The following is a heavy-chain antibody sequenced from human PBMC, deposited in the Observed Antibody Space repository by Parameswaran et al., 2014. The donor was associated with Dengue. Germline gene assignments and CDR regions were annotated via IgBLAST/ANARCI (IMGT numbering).Heavy chain of an antibody. D-gene: IGHD5-12*01. V-gene: IGHV5-10-1*01. CDR1: GYSFTSYW. CDR3: ARQGGLDIVATRGFDY. Sequence: PGASVKVSCKGSGYSFTSYWISWVRQMPGKGLEWMGRIDPSDSYTNYSPSFQGHVTISADKSISTAYLQWSSLKASDTAMYYCARQGGLDIVATRGFDYWGQGTLVTVSS. J-gene: IGHJ4*02. CDR2: IDPSDSYT.